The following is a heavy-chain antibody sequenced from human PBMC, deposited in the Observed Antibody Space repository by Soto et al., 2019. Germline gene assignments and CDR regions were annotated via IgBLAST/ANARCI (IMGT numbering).Heavy chain of an antibody. J-gene: IGHJ3*02. V-gene: IGHV1-69*02. CDR2: ILPMLDIT. Sequence: QVQLVQSGAEVEKPGSSVKVSCKASVGTFGTYTLIWVRQAPGQRLEWVGRILPMLDITNTAQRFQDRVTITADKSTSTAYLELSSLRSEDTAVYYCALGSWSAETFDIWGRGTMVTVSS. D-gene: IGHD6-13*01. CDR3: ALGSWSAETFDI. CDR1: VGTFGTYT.